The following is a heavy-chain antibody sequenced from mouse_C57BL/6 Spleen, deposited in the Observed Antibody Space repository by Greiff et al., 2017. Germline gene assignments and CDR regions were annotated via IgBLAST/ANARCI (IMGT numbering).Heavy chain of an antibody. CDR2: ISYDGSN. CDR3: AREDYDVSWFAY. V-gene: IGHV3-6*01. J-gene: IGHJ3*01. D-gene: IGHD2-4*01. Sequence: EVQLQQSGPGLVKPSQSLSLTCSVTGYSITSGYYWNWIRQFPGNKLEWMGYISYDGSNNYNPSLKNRISITRYTSKNQFFLKLNSVTTEDTATYYCAREDYDVSWFAYWGQGTLVTVSA. CDR1: GYSITSGYY.